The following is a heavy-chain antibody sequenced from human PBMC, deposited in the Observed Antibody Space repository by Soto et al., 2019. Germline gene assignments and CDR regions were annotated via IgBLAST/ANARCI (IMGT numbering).Heavy chain of an antibody. V-gene: IGHV1-69*19. CDR3: ARWYSSGWDFLDY. CDR1: GGTFSSYA. D-gene: IGHD6-19*01. CDR2: INPIFGTA. J-gene: IGHJ4*02. Sequence: QVQLVQSGAEVKKPGSSVKVSCKASGGTFSSYAISWVRQAPGQGLEWMGGINPIFGTANYAQKLQGRVTITADESTSTDYVVLSRVVSEDTAVYYCARWYSSGWDFLDYWGQGSLVTVSS.